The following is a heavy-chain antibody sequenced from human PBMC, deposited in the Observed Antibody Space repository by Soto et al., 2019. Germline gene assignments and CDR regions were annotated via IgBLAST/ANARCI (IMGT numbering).Heavy chain of an antibody. Sequence: SVKVSCKASGGTFSSYTISWVRQAPGQGLEWMGRIIPILGIANYAQKFQGRVTITADKSTSTAYMELSSLRSEDTAVYYCATLGLIAAAGTLDYWGQGTLVTVSS. V-gene: IGHV1-69*02. D-gene: IGHD6-13*01. CDR2: IIPILGIA. CDR1: GGTFSSYT. CDR3: ATLGLIAAAGTLDY. J-gene: IGHJ4*02.